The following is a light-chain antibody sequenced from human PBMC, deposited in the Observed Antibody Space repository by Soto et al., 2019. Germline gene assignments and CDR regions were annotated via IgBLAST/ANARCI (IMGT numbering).Light chain of an antibody. J-gene: IGLJ2*01. V-gene: IGLV1-40*01. Sequence: QLVLTQPPSVSGAPGQRVTISCTGSSSNIGAGYDVHWCQQLPGTAPKLLIYGNSNRPSGVPDRFSGSKSGTSASLPITGLQAEDEADYYCQSYDSSLSALFGGGTKVTVL. CDR2: GNS. CDR3: QSYDSSLSAL. CDR1: SSNIGAGYD.